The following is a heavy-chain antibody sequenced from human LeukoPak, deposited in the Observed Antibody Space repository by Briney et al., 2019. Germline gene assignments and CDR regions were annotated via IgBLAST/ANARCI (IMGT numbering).Heavy chain of an antibody. CDR3: ARVRGYSYGYPFDY. CDR2: IKQDGSEE. CDR1: GFTFSSYW. D-gene: IGHD5-18*01. V-gene: IGHV3-7*01. J-gene: IGHJ4*02. Sequence: GGSLRLSCAASGFTFSSYWMSWVRQAPGKGLEWVANIKQDGSEEYYVDSVKGRFTISRDNAKKSLYLQMNSLRADDTAVYYCARVRGYSYGYPFDYWGQGTLVTVSS.